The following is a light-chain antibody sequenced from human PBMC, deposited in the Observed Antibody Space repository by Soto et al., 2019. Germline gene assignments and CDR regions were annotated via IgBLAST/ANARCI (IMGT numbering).Light chain of an antibody. CDR1: QSVLFSSNNNNR. CDR3: QQYYSIPWT. Sequence: DIVMTQSPDSLAVSLGERATINYKSSQSVLFSSNNNNRLAWYQQKPGQPPKLLIYWASTRESGVPDRFSGTGSGTDFTLTISSLQAEDVAVYYCQQYYSIPWTFGQGTKVEIK. J-gene: IGKJ1*01. V-gene: IGKV4-1*01. CDR2: WAS.